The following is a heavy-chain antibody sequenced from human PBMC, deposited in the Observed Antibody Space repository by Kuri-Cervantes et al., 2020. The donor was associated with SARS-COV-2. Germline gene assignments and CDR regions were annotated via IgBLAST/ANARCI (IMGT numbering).Heavy chain of an antibody. Sequence: ASVKVSCKASGYTFTGYYMHWVRQAPGQGLEWMGCINPNSGGTNYAQKFQGRVTMTRDTSISTAYMELSRLRSDDTAVYYCASNSNYWYYGMDVWGQGTTVTVSS. CDR1: GYTFTGYY. CDR3: ASNSNYWYYGMDV. V-gene: IGHV1-2*02. J-gene: IGHJ6*02. D-gene: IGHD4-11*01. CDR2: INPNSGGT.